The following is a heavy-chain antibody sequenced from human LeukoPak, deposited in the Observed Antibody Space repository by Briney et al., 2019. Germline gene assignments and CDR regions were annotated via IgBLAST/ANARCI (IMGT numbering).Heavy chain of an antibody. V-gene: IGHV3-48*03. CDR2: ISSSGSTI. CDR3: ARGSGSYNPD. D-gene: IGHD5-24*01. CDR1: GFTFSSYE. Sequence: PGGSLRLSCAASGFTFSSYETNWVRQAPGKGLEWVSYISSSGSTIYYADSVKGRFTISRDNAKNSLCLQMNSLRAEDTAVYYCARGSGSYNPDWGQGTLVTVSS. J-gene: IGHJ4*02.